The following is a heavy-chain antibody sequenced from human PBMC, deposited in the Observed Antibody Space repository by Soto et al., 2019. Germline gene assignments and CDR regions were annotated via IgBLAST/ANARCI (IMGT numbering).Heavy chain of an antibody. CDR2: ISGSGGST. D-gene: IGHD3-3*01. CDR1: GFTFSSYA. Sequence: GGSLRLSCAASGFTFSSYAMSWVRQAPGKGLEWVSAISGSGGSTYYADSVKGRFTISRDNSKNTLYLQMNSLRAEDTAVYYCAKVGGYDFWSGYPYYYYYYYMDVWGKGTTVTVSS. J-gene: IGHJ6*03. CDR3: AKVGGYDFWSGYPYYYYYYYMDV. V-gene: IGHV3-23*01.